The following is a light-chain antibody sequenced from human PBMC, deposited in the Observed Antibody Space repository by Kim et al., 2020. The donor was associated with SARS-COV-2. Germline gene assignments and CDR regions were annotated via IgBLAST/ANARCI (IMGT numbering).Light chain of an antibody. V-gene: IGLV3-1*01. CDR3: QAWDSSIYVV. J-gene: IGLJ2*01. Sequence: SYELTQPPSASVSPGQTASITCSGDKLGDKYACWYQQKPGQPPVLVIYQDSKRPSGIPERFSGSNSGNTATLTISGTQAMDEADYYCQAWDSSIYVVFGGGTQLTVL. CDR2: QDS. CDR1: KLGDKY.